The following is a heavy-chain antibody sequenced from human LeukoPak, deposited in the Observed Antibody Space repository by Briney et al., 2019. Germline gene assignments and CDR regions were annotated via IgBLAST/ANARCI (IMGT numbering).Heavy chain of an antibody. Sequence: GGSLRLSCAASGFTFSSYWMHWVRQAPGKGLVWVSRINTDGSSTSYADSVKGRFTISRDNAKNTLYLQMNSLRAEDTAVYYCARFSGQAIGNYYYYYMDVWGKGTTVTVSS. D-gene: IGHD5-12*01. J-gene: IGHJ6*03. CDR1: GFTFSSYW. V-gene: IGHV3-74*01. CDR3: ARFSGQAIGNYYYYYMDV. CDR2: INTDGSST.